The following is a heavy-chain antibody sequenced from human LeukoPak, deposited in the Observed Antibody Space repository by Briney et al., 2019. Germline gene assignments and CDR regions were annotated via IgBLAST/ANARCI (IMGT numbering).Heavy chain of an antibody. D-gene: IGHD2-2*01. CDR2: INPNDGDT. V-gene: IGHV1-2*02. Sequence: GASVKVSCKASGYTFTYYYMHWVRQAPGQGVEWMGWINPNDGDTNYAQKFQGRVTMTRDTSISTAHMEVSRLRSDDTAVYYCARANFLYCSSSTFLFDYWGQGTLVTVSS. J-gene: IGHJ4*02. CDR1: GYTFTYYY. CDR3: ARANFLYCSSSTFLFDY.